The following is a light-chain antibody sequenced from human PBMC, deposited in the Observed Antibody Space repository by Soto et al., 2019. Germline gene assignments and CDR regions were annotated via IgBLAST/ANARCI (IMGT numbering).Light chain of an antibody. Sequence: DIQMTQSPSSLSASVGDRVTITCRASQSIINYLNWYQQKPGKAAKILIYAATSLKSGVTSRFSGSGSGTGFTITISSLQPEDFATYYCQQSYSTPPITFGQGTRLEI. V-gene: IGKV1-39*01. J-gene: IGKJ5*01. CDR2: AAT. CDR3: QQSYSTPPIT. CDR1: QSIINY.